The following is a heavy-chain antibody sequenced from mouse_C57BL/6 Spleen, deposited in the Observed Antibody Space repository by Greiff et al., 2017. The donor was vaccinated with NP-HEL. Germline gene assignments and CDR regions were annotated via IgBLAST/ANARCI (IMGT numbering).Heavy chain of an antibody. V-gene: IGHV1-26*01. CDR2: INPNNGGT. D-gene: IGHD3-3*01. CDR3: ARGWEDY. CDR1: GYTFTDYY. J-gene: IGHJ2*01. Sequence: EVQLQQSGPELVKPGASVKISCKASGYTFTDYYMNWVKQSHGKSLEWIGDINPNNGGTSYNQKFKGKATLTVDKSSSTAYMELRSLTSEDSAVYYCARGWEDYWGQGTTLTVSS.